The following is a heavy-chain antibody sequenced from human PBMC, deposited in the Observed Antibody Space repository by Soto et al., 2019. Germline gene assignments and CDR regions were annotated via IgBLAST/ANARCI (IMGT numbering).Heavy chain of an antibody. V-gene: IGHV3-30-3*01. D-gene: IGHD5-18*01. CDR1: GFPFSPYT. Sequence: PGGSLRLSCAASGFPFSPYTMHWVRQAPGRGLEWVAVISYDGSNKYYADSVKGRFTISRDNSKNTLYLQMNSLRGDDTAVYYCARDWGYTYGHPFDYWGQGTLVTVSS. CDR3: ARDWGYTYGHPFDY. J-gene: IGHJ4*02. CDR2: ISYDGSNK.